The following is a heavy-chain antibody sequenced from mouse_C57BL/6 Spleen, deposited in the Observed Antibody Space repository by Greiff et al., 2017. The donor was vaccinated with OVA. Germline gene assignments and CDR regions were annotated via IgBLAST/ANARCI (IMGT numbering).Heavy chain of an antibody. CDR3: ARDLGYYGSSYPPFDV. J-gene: IGHJ1*03. CDR1: GFTFSSYA. V-gene: IGHV5-4*01. CDR2: ISDGGSYT. Sequence: EVMLVESGGGLVKPGGSLKLSCAASGFTFSSYAMSWVRQTPEKRLEWVATISDGGSYTYYPDNVKGRFTISRDNAKNNLYLQMSHLKSEDTAMYYCARDLGYYGSSYPPFDVWGTGTTVTVSS. D-gene: IGHD1-1*01.